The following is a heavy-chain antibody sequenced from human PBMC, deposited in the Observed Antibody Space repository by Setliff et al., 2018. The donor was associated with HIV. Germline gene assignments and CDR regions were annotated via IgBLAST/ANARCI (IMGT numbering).Heavy chain of an antibody. V-gene: IGHV4-34*01. Sequence: SETLSLTCAVYGGSLSGYSWSWIRQAPGKGLEWIGTIYYSGSTYYNPSLKSRVTMSVDTSKNQFSLKLRSVTAADTAVYYCARVIYSYYDSTGYSCYFDYWGQGTLVTVSS. CDR2: IYYSGST. CDR1: GGSLSGYS. J-gene: IGHJ4*02. CDR3: ARVIYSYYDSTGYSCYFDY. D-gene: IGHD3-22*01.